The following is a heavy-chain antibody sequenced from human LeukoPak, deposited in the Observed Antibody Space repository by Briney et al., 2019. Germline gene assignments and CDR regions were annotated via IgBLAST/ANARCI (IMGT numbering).Heavy chain of an antibody. Sequence: ASVKVSFKASGGTFISYAISWVRQAPGQGLEWMGGIIPIFGTANYAQKFQGRVTITADKSTSTAYMELSSLRSEDTAVYYCAILPHSYYDFWSGPDDYWGQGTLVTVSS. CDR1: GGTFISYA. D-gene: IGHD3-3*01. V-gene: IGHV1-69*06. CDR2: IIPIFGTA. CDR3: AILPHSYYDFWSGPDDY. J-gene: IGHJ4*02.